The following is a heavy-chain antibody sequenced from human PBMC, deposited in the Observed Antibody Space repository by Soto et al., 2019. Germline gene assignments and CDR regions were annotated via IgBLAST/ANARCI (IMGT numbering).Heavy chain of an antibody. D-gene: IGHD2-8*01. CDR1: GCTFSKYW. J-gene: IGHJ4*02. CDR2: ISSDGTTT. Sequence: EVQLVESGGGLVQPGKALRLSCAASGCTFSKYWMHWVRQAPGKGPVWVSYISSDGTTTDYADSVKGRFPISRDNSKNTLYLQMDSLRVEDTAVYYCAIQDCTNDVCLEAAVTVGGALEYWGQGAQVTVSS. CDR3: AIQDCTNDVCLEAAVTVGGALEY. V-gene: IGHV3-74*01.